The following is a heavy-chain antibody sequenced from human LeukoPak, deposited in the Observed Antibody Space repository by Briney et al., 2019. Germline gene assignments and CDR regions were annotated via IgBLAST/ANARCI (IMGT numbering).Heavy chain of an antibody. V-gene: IGHV3-23*01. Sequence: GGSLRLSCAASGFTVSSSYMSWVRQAPGKGLEWVAGISGSGGSTNYADSVKGRFTISRDNRKNTLYLQMNSLRVEDTAVYFCAKRGVVIRVILVGFHKEAYYFDSWGQGALVAVSS. D-gene: IGHD3-22*01. CDR3: AKRGVVIRVILVGFHKEAYYFDS. CDR1: GFTVSSSY. CDR2: ISGSGGST. J-gene: IGHJ4*02.